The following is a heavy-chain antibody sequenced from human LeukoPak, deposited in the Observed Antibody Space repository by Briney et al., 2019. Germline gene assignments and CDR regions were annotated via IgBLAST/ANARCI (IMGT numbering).Heavy chain of an antibody. CDR1: GYTFTSYY. Sequence: ASVRVSCKASGYTFTSYYMHWVRQAPGQGLEWMGIINPSGGSTSYAQKFQGRVTMTRDTSTSTVYMELSSLRSEDTAVYYCARSFAYYYDSSGYSNWGQGTLVTVSS. CDR3: ARSFAYYYDSSGYSN. D-gene: IGHD3-22*01. V-gene: IGHV1-46*01. J-gene: IGHJ4*02. CDR2: INPSGGST.